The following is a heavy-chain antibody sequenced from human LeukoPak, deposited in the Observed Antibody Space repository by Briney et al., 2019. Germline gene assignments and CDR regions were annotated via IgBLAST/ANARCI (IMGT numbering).Heavy chain of an antibody. CDR1: GFTFSSYG. J-gene: IGHJ3*02. V-gene: IGHV3-30*18. CDR2: ISYDGSNK. Sequence: GGSLRLSCAASGFTFSSYGMHWVRQAPGKGLEWVAVISYDGSNKYYADSVKGRFTISRDNSKNTLYLQINSLRAEDTAVYSCAKESLRIHAAFDIWGQGTMVTVSS. CDR3: AKESLRIHAAFDI. D-gene: IGHD3-16*01.